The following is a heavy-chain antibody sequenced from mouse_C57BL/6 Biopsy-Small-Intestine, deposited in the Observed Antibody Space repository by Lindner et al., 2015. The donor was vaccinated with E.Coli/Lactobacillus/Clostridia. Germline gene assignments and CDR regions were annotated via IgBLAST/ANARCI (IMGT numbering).Heavy chain of an antibody. CDR1: GYAFSSYW. CDR2: IYHGDGDT. V-gene: IGHV1-80*01. D-gene: IGHD4-1*01. Sequence: VQLQESGAELVKPGASVKISCKASGYAFSSYWMNWVKQRPGKGLEWIGQIYHGDGDTNYNGKFKGKATLTADKSSSTAYMQLSSLTSEDSAVYFCARANWDGHWGQGTLVTVSA. J-gene: IGHJ3*01. CDR3: ARANWDGH.